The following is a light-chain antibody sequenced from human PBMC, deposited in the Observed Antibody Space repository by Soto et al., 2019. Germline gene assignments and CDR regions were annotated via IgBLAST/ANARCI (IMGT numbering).Light chain of an antibody. V-gene: IGKV3-20*01. J-gene: IGKJ1*01. CDR1: QSVFNNH. Sequence: EIVLTQSPGTLSLSPGERATLSCRASQSVFNNHIGWYQQKPGQAPRRLIFGASFRATGIPDRFSGSGSGTDFTLTVSRLEPEDFAVYYCQQYGSSPTTFGQVTKVEIK. CDR2: GAS. CDR3: QQYGSSPTT.